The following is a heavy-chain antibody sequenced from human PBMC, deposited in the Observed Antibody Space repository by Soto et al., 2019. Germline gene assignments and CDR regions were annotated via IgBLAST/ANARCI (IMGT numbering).Heavy chain of an antibody. V-gene: IGHV3-21*01. CDR2: ISSSSSYI. CDR3: ASSQIAQWLVRRAYYYGMDV. CDR1: GFTFSSYS. J-gene: IGHJ6*02. Sequence: LRLSCAASGFTFSSYSMNWVRQAPGKGLEWVSSISSSSSYIYYADSVKGRFTISRDNAKNSLYLQMNSLRAEDTAVYYCASSQIAQWLVRRAYYYGMDVWGQGTTVTVSS. D-gene: IGHD6-19*01.